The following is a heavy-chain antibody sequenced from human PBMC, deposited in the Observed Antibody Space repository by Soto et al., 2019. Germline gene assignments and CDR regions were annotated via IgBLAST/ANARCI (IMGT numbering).Heavy chain of an antibody. J-gene: IGHJ4*02. CDR1: GYTFTSYA. Sequence: ASVKVSCKASGYTFTSYAMHWVRQAPGQKLEWMGWINAGNGNTKYSQKFQGRVTITRDTSASTAYMELSSLRSEDTAVYYCARGVAPYYFDYWGQGTLVTVSS. V-gene: IGHV1-3*01. CDR2: INAGNGNT. CDR3: ARGVAPYYFDY. D-gene: IGHD2-15*01.